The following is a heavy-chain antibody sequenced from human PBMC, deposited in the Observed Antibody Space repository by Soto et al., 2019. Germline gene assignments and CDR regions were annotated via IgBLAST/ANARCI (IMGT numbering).Heavy chain of an antibody. CDR2: IYYSGST. Sequence: AXEALSLTSTVSVAPITINSWRWIRQAPGKGLEWTGYIYYSGSTTYNPSLKSRVTMSADTSKDQFSLKLNSVTAAYTAVYYCAGDAGGPYDNWAQGTWSPSPQ. J-gene: IGHJ4*02. CDR3: AGDAGGPYDN. V-gene: IGHV4-59*01. D-gene: IGHD2-15*01. CDR1: VAPITINS.